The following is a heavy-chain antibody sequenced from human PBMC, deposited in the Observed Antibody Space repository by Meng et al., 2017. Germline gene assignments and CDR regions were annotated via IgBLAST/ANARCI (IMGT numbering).Heavy chain of an antibody. CDR2: IYHSGST. D-gene: IGHD3-10*01. J-gene: IGHJ3*02. Sequence: SEPLSLTCTVSGYSISSGYYWGWIRQPPGKGLEWSGSIYHSGSTYYNRSLKSRVTITVDTTKNQFSLKLSSVTAADTAVYYCARGATGPYGSGSYYNRRNSDAFDIWGQGTMVTVSS. CDR3: ARGATGPYGSGSYYNRRNSDAFDI. V-gene: IGHV4-38-2*02. CDR1: GYSISSGYY.